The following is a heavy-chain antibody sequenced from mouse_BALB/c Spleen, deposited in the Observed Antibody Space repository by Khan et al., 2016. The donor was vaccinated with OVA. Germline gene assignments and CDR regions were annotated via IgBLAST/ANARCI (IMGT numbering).Heavy chain of an antibody. CDR2: INTYTGGA. CDR1: GYTLTNYG. CDR3: SRSNGNYWFAY. Sequence: QLVQSGPELKKPGETVKIFCKAFGYTLTNYGMNWVKQAPGKDLKWMGWINTYTGGATYADDFKGRFAFSLETSASTAYLQINNLKNEDTATSFCSRSNGNYWFAYWGQGTLVTVSA. D-gene: IGHD2-1*01. J-gene: IGHJ3*01. V-gene: IGHV9-3-1*01.